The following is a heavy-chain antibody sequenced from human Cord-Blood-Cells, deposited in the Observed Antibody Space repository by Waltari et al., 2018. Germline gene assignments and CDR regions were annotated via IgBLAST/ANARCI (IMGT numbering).Heavy chain of an antibody. Sequence: QVQLQESGPGLVKPSETLSLTCTVSGGSISSYYWSWIRQPPGKGLEWIGYIYYSGSTTYNPARKSRVTISVDTSKNQFSRKLSSVTAADTAVYYCARVLYGGGDLVGFDPWGQGTLVTVSS. V-gene: IGHV4-59*01. CDR2: IYYSGST. CDR3: ARVLYGGGDLVGFDP. CDR1: GGSISSYY. J-gene: IGHJ5*02. D-gene: IGHD5-12*01.